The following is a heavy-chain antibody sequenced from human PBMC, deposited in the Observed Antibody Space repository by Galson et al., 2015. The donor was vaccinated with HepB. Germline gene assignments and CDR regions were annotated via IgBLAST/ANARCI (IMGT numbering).Heavy chain of an antibody. Sequence: SETLSLTCTVSGGSISSYYWSWIRQPPGKGLEWIGYIYYSGSTNYNPSLKSRVTISVDTSKNQFSLKLSSVTAADTAVYYCARGSSGFYDSSGYYADVGYYYYGMDVWGQGTTVTVSS. J-gene: IGHJ6*02. CDR1: GGSISSYY. V-gene: IGHV4-59*01. CDR3: ARGSSGFYDSSGYYADVGYYYYGMDV. CDR2: IYYSGST. D-gene: IGHD3-22*01.